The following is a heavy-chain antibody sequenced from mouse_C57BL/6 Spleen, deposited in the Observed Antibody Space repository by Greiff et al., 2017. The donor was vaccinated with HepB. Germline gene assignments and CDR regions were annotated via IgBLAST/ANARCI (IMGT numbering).Heavy chain of an antibody. CDR1: GYTFTDYY. Sequence: LQESGAELVRPGASVKLSCKASGYTFTDYYINWVKQRPGQGLEWIARIYPGSGNTYYNEKFKGKATLTAEKSSSTAYMQLSSLTSEDSAVYFCARDGTRYFDVWGTGTTVTVSS. CDR3: ARDGTRYFDV. J-gene: IGHJ1*03. V-gene: IGHV1-76*01. D-gene: IGHD2-1*01. CDR2: IYPGSGNT.